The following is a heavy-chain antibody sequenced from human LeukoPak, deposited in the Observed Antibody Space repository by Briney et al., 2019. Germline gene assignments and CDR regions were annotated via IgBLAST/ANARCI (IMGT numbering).Heavy chain of an antibody. CDR1: GGTFSSYA. J-gene: IGHJ4*02. Sequence: SVKVSCKAPGGTFSSYAISWVRQVPGQGLEWMGGIIPIFGTANYAQKFQGRVTITADESTSTAYMELSSLRSEDTAVYYCARIYYDSSGYSYFDYWGQGTLVTVSS. CDR3: ARIYYDSSGYSYFDY. CDR2: IIPIFGTA. D-gene: IGHD3-22*01. V-gene: IGHV1-69*13.